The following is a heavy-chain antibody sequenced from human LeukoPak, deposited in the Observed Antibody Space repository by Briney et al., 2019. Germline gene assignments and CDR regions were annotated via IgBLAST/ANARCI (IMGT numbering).Heavy chain of an antibody. J-gene: IGHJ4*02. CDR3: VKDRSYSSSWPEY. D-gene: IGHD6-13*01. CDR2: IQYDGKKI. V-gene: IGHV3-30*02. CDR1: GFAFSSHA. Sequence: GGSLRLSCAASGFAFSSHAMHWVRQAPGRGLGWLGTIQYDGKKIFDAESVRGRFTISRDNSKDTLYLQMSSLTMEDTAKYYCVKDRSYSSSWPEYWGQGTLVIVSS.